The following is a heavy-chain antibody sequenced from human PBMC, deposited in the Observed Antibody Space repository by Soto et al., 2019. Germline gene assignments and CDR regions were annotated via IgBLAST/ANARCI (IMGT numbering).Heavy chain of an antibody. V-gene: IGHV6-1*01. D-gene: IGHD1-26*01. CDR3: ARGEQYSGRIFDY. Sequence: SQTLSLTCAITGDSVSSNSAGWSWVRQSPSRGLEWLGRTYYRSKWYYEYAVSVRGRITVNPDTSKNQYSLQLNSVTPEDTAVYFCARGEQYSGRIFDYWGQGTLVTVS. CDR1: GDSVSSNSAG. J-gene: IGHJ4*01. CDR2: TYYRSKWYY.